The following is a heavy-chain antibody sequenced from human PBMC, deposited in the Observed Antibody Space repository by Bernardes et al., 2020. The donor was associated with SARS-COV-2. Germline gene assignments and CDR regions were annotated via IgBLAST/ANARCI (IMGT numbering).Heavy chain of an antibody. D-gene: IGHD4-17*01. CDR1: GFTFSSYA. CDR2: ISGSGGST. J-gene: IGHJ4*02. CDR3: ARGRYGDYGDLNDY. Sequence: GGSLRLSCAASGFTFSSYAMNWVRQAPGKGLEWVSVISGSGGSTFYADSVKGRFTISRDNSKNTLYLQMNSLRADDTAVYYCARGRYGDYGDLNDYWGQGTLVTVSS. V-gene: IGHV3-23*01.